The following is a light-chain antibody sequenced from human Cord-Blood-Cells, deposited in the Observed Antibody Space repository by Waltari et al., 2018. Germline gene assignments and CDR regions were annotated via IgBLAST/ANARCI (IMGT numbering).Light chain of an antibody. Sequence: DIEMSQSPDSLAVSLAERATMNCKSSHSDLYSANNKNFLAWYQQKPGQPPKLLIYWASTRDCGVPGRFSGGWSGTDFPLTISSLQAEDVAVYYCQQDYSTPFTFGPGTKVDIK. CDR3: QQDYSTPFT. J-gene: IGKJ3*01. CDR1: HSDLYSANNKNF. CDR2: WAS. V-gene: IGKV4-1*01.